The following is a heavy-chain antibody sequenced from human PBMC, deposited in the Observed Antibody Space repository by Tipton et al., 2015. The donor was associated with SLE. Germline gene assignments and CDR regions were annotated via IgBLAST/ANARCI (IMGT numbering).Heavy chain of an antibody. CDR3: AMGSLTSGTYLGFDY. Sequence: SLRLSCAASGVIVSSNYMSWVRQAPGKGLEWVSVIYSGGSTYYADSVKGRFTISRDNSKNTVYLQMNSLRAEDTAVYYCAMGSLTSGTYLGFDYWGQGTLVTVSS. J-gene: IGHJ4*02. CDR1: GVIVSSNY. D-gene: IGHD1-26*01. CDR2: IYSGGST. V-gene: IGHV3-66*01.